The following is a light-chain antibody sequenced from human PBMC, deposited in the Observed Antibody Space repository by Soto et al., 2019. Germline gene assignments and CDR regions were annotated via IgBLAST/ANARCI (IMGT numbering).Light chain of an antibody. CDR3: AAWDDSLNGYV. V-gene: IGLV1-44*01. J-gene: IGLJ1*01. CDR1: SSNIGSNT. CDR2: SNN. Sequence: QSVLTQPPSASGTPGRRVTISCSGSSSNIGSNTVNWYQQLPGTAPKPLIYSNNQRPSGVPDRFSGSKSGTSASLAISGLQSEDEADYYCAAWDDSLNGYVFGTGTKVTVL.